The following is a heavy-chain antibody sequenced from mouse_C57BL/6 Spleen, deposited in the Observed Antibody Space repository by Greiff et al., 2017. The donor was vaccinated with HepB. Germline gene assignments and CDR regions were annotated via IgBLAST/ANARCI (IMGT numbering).Heavy chain of an antibody. Sequence: QVQLQQSGAELVKPGASVKLSCKASGYTFTSYWMHWVKQRPGQGLEWIGMIHPNSGSTNYNEKFKSKATLTVDKSSSTAYMQLSSLTSEDSAVYYCARVWLLRTYYAMDYWGQGTSVTVSS. CDR1: GYTFTSYW. V-gene: IGHV1-64*01. J-gene: IGHJ4*01. D-gene: IGHD2-3*01. CDR2: IHPNSGST. CDR3: ARVWLLRTYYAMDY.